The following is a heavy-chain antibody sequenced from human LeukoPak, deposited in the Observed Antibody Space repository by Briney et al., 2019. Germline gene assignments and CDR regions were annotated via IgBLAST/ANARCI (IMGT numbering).Heavy chain of an antibody. CDR3: AKGPYYDFWSGYYDY. CDR1: GFTFSSYA. Sequence: GGSLRLSCAASGFTFSSYAMSWVRQAPGKGLEWVSAISGSVGSTYYADSVTGRFTISRDNSKNTLYLQMNSLRAEDTAIYYCAKGPYYDFWSGYYDYWGQGTLVTVSS. V-gene: IGHV3-23*01. D-gene: IGHD3-3*01. J-gene: IGHJ4*02. CDR2: ISGSVGST.